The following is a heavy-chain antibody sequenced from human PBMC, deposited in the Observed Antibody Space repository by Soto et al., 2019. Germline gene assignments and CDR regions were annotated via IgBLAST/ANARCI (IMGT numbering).Heavy chain of an antibody. CDR3: ARGEDSSSWYSYYYYCMDV. CDR1: GFTFSSYG. CDR2: IWYDGSNK. D-gene: IGHD6-13*01. Sequence: QVQLVESGGGVVQPGRSLRLSCAASGFTFSSYGMHWVRQAPGKGLEWVAVIWYDGSNKYYADSVKGRFTISRDNSKNTLYLQMNRLRAEDTAVYYCARGEDSSSWYSYYYYCMDVWGQGTTVTVSS. V-gene: IGHV3-33*01. J-gene: IGHJ6*02.